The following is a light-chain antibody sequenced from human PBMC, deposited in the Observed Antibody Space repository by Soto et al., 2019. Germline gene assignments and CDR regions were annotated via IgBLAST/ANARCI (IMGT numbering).Light chain of an antibody. CDR1: QSVSIN. Sequence: IVMTQSPAALSVSPGERVTLSCRASQSVSINLAWYQQKPGRAPRLLIYGASTRATGIPARFSGSGSGTEFTLTISSLQSEDFAVYYCQQYNNWPPAWPFG. CDR3: QQYNNWPPAWP. CDR2: GAS. V-gene: IGKV3-15*01. J-gene: IGKJ1*01.